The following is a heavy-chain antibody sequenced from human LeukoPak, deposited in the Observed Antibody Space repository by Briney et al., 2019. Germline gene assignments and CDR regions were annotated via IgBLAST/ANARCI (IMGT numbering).Heavy chain of an antibody. V-gene: IGHV3-7*04. CDR1: GLIFSDYW. CDR2: IKQDGSEI. CDR3: ARGHTLAY. J-gene: IGHJ4*02. Sequence: GGSLRLSCAASGLIFSDYWMTWVRQAPGKGPEWVANIKQDGSEIYSVDSVKGRFTISRDNAKSSLYLQMNSLRAEDTAVYYCARGHTLAYWGQGTLVTVSS.